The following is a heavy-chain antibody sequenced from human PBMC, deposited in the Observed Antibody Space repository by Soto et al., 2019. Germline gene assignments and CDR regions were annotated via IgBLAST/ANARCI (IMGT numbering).Heavy chain of an antibody. CDR3: ARVRTRYCRSTSCSTRSYWYFDL. V-gene: IGHV1-69*01. CDR1: GGTFSSYA. Sequence: QVQLVQSGAEVKKPGSSVKVSCKASGGTFSSYAISWVRQAPGQGLEWMGGIIPIFGTANYAQKFQGRVTITADESTSTAYMELSSLRSEDTAVYYCARVRTRYCRSTSCSTRSYWYFDLWGRGTLVTVSS. J-gene: IGHJ2*01. CDR2: IIPIFGTA. D-gene: IGHD2-2*01.